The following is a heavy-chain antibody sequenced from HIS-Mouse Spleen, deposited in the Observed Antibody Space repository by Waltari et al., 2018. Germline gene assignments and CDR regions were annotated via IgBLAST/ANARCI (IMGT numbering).Heavy chain of an antibody. CDR1: GYTFTSYD. CDR3: ARGHDYSNYFDY. CDR2: RNTNSGTT. J-gene: IGHJ4*02. D-gene: IGHD4-4*01. V-gene: IGHV1-8*01. Sequence: QVQLVQSGAEVKKPGASLKVSCKASGYTFTSYDINWVRQATGKGLEWMGWRNTNSGTTGYAQKFQGRVTMTRTTSISTAYMELSSLRSEDTAVYYCARGHDYSNYFDYWGQGTLVTVSS.